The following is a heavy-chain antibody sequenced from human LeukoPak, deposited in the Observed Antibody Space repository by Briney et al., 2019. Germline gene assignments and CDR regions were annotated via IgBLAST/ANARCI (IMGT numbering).Heavy chain of an antibody. CDR2: IRHDGSNK. CDR3: AKGSQLVVITRDHYLAV. V-gene: IGHV3-30*02. CDR1: GFTFSSYG. D-gene: IGHD3-22*01. Sequence: GGSLRLSCAASGFTFSSYGMHWVRQAPGKRLEWVAFIRHDGSNKYYADSVKGRFTISRDNAKNTLYLQMNSLRAGDTAVYYCAKGSQLVVITRDHYLAVWGKGTTVTISS. J-gene: IGHJ6*03.